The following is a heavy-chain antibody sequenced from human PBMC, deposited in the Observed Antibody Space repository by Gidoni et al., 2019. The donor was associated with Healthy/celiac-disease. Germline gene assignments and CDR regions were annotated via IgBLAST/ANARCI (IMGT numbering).Heavy chain of an antibody. CDR2: IYWNDDK. Sequence: ITLKESGPTLVKPTQTLTLTCTFSGFSLSTSGVGVGWIRQPPGKALEWLALIYWNDDKRYSPSLKSRLTITKDTSKNQVVLTMTNMDPVDTATYYCARTDYGDYAAIFDYWGQGTLVTVSS. D-gene: IGHD4-17*01. V-gene: IGHV2-5*01. J-gene: IGHJ4*02. CDR1: GFSLSTSGVG. CDR3: ARTDYGDYAAIFDY.